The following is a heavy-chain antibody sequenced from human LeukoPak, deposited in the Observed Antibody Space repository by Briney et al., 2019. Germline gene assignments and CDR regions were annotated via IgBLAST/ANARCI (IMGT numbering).Heavy chain of an antibody. CDR3: ARVVRVGGYSRNFDY. CDR2: ISPNTGGT. Sequence: ASVKVSCKASGYTFNGYYIHSVRQAPGQGLEWMGWISPNTGGTKFAQKFQGRVTMTRDTSISTAYMELSRLRSGDTAVYYCARVVRVGGYSRNFDYWGQGTLVTVSS. D-gene: IGHD4-23*01. CDR1: GYTFNGYY. V-gene: IGHV1-2*02. J-gene: IGHJ4*02.